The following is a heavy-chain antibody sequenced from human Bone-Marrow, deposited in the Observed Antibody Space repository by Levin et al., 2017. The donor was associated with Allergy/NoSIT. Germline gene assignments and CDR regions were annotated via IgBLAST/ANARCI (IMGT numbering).Heavy chain of an antibody. D-gene: IGHD2-2*01. CDR2: ISYDGSNK. CDR3: ACSSTSCYAGDWFDP. CDR1: GFTFSSYG. J-gene: IGHJ5*02. Sequence: GESLKISCAASGFTFSSYGMHWVRQAPGKGLEWVAVISYDGSNKYYADSVKGRFTISRDNSKNTLYLQMNSLRAEDTAVYYCACSSTSCYAGDWFDPWGQGTLVTVSS. V-gene: IGHV3-30*03.